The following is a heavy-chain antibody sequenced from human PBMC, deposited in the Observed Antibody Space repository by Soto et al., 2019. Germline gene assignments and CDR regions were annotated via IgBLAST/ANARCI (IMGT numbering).Heavy chain of an antibody. CDR2: IHYSGNT. CDR1: GGSISSYY. D-gene: IGHD3-22*01. J-gene: IGHJ4*02. CDR3: SSQSTGYHYYFNY. Sequence: PSETLSLSCTVSGGSISSYYWSCIRQSPGKGLEWIGYIHYSGNTNYNPSLNSRVTISVDTSKNQFSLKLSSVTAADTAVYYCSSQSTGYHYYFNYWGQGTLVTVTS. V-gene: IGHV4-59*08.